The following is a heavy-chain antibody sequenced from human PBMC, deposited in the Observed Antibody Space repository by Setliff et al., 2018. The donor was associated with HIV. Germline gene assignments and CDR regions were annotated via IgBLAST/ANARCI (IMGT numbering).Heavy chain of an antibody. CDR1: GFTASEFTFSNAW. J-gene: IGHJ4*02. V-gene: IGHV3-15*01. CDR2: IKSESDGGTT. D-gene: IGHD2-15*01. Sequence: PGGSLRLSCAASGFTASEFTFSNAWMSWVRQAPGKGLVWLGHIKSESDGGTTDYAAPVKGRFTISRDNSNNTLYLQVSSLRPEDTAVYYCASARIPTGGMSTSFDYWGQGTPVTVSS. CDR3: ASARIPTGGMSTSFDY.